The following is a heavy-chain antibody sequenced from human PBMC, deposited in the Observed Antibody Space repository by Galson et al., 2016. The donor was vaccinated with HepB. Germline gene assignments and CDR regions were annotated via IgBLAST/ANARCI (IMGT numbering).Heavy chain of an antibody. CDR2: IHHSGST. CDR1: GGSFSDDTW. D-gene: IGHD3-16*01. CDR3: ASSNDYGDPYYSCGLEV. Sequence: ATLSLTCAVSGGSFSDDTWWTRVRQPPGKGLEWNGEIHHSGSTNYNPSLNSRVTISVDRSKHQFSLKLSSVTAADTFLYYCASSNDYGDPYYSCGLEVWGQGTTVTVSS. V-gene: IGHV4-4*02. J-gene: IGHJ6*01.